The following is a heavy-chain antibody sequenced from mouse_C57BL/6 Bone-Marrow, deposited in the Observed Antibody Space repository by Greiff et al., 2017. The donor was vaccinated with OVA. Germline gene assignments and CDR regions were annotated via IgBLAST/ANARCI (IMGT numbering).Heavy chain of an antibody. CDR2: IRSKSNNYAT. CDR3: VRHGYYAMDY. J-gene: IGHJ4*01. CDR1: GFSFNTYA. Sequence: EVQGVESGGGLVQPKGSLKLSCAASGFSFNTYAMNWVRQAPGKGLDWVARIRSKSNNYATYYADSVKDRFTISRDDSESMLYLQMNNLKTEDTAMYYCVRHGYYAMDYWGQGTSVTVSS. V-gene: IGHV10-1*01.